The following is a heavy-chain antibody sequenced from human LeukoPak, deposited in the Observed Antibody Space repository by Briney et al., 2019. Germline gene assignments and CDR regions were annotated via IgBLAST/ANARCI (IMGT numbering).Heavy chain of an antibody. D-gene: IGHD2-15*01. Sequence: SETLSLTCTVSGGSLSNYYWSWIRQPPGKGLEWIGYIFYSGSTNYNPSLESRVSLSVDTSKNQFSLILTSVTAADTALYYCARDGLYCSGGSCSPYYFDLWGQATLVTVSS. CDR2: IFYSGST. CDR3: ARDGLYCSGGSCSPYYFDL. CDR1: GGSLSNYY. J-gene: IGHJ4*02. V-gene: IGHV4-59*01.